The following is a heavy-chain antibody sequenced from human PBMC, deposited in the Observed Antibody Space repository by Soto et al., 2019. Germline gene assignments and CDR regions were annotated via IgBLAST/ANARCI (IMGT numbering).Heavy chain of an antibody. CDR1: GFTFSSYA. D-gene: IGHD6-19*01. CDR2: ISGSGGST. V-gene: IGHV3-23*01. J-gene: IGHJ4*02. Sequence: GGSLRLSCAASGFTFSSYAMSWVRQAPGKGLEWVSAISGSGGSTYYADSVKGRFTISRDNSKNTLYLQMNSLRAEDTAVYYRAKDGLPYSSGWYYYFDYWGQGTLVTVSS. CDR3: AKDGLPYSSGWYYYFDY.